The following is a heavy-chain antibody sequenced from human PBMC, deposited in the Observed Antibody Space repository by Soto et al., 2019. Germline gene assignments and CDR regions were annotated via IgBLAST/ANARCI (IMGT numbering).Heavy chain of an antibody. J-gene: IGHJ6*02. Sequence: GASVKVSCKASGGTFSSYAISWVRQAPVQGLEWMGWIIPIFGTANYAQKFQGRVTITADESTRTAYMELSSLRSEDTAVYYCARSAIFGVVIHPYYYYAMDVWGQGTTVTVSS. CDR2: IIPIFGTA. D-gene: IGHD3-3*01. CDR1: GGTFSSYA. V-gene: IGHV1-69*13. CDR3: ARSAIFGVVIHPYYYYAMDV.